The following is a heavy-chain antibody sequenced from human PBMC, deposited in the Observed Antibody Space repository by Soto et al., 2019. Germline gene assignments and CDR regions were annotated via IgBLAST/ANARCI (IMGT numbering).Heavy chain of an antibody. V-gene: IGHV3-23*01. CDR1: GFTFSSYA. D-gene: IGHD3-22*01. CDR2: ISGSGGST. J-gene: IGHJ4*02. CDR3: AKGRDGGRVVVIVPYFDY. Sequence: PGVSLRLSCSASGFTFSSYAMSWVRQAPGKGLEWVSAISGSGGSTYYADSVKGRFTISRDNSKNTLYLQMNSLRAEDTAVYYCAKGRDGGRVVVIVPYFDYGAQGNLVTGSS.